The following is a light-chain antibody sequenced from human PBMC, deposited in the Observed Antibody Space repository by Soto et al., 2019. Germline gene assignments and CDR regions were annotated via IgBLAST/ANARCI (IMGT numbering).Light chain of an antibody. CDR2: VNSDGSH. CDR3: QTWGTGIYVV. J-gene: IGLJ2*01. Sequence: QLVLTQSPSASASLGASVKLTCTLTSGHSTYAIAWHQQQPEKGPRYLMKVNSDGSHTKGDGIPDRFSGSSSGAERYLTISSLQSEDEADYYCQTWGTGIYVVFGGGTQLTVL. CDR1: SGHSTYA. V-gene: IGLV4-69*01.